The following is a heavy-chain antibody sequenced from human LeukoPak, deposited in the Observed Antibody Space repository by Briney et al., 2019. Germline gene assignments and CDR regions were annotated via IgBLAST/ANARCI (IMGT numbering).Heavy chain of an antibody. CDR1: GFTFSSYG. CDR3: AKEEWLLAVYFDY. Sequence: PGGSLRLSCAASGFTFSSYGMSWVRQAPGKGLEWVSAISGSGVSTYYADSVKGQLTISRDNSKNTLYLQMNSLRAEDTAVYYCAKEEWLLAVYFDYWGQGTLVTVSS. D-gene: IGHD3-3*01. V-gene: IGHV3-23*01. CDR2: ISGSGVST. J-gene: IGHJ4*02.